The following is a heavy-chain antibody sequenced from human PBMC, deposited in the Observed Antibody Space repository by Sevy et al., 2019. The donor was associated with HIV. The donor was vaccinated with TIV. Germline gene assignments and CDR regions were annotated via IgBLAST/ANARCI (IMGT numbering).Heavy chain of an antibody. CDR3: ARGFGYCSGGSCGGDAFDI. V-gene: IGHV3-64*02. CDR1: GFTFSSYA. Sequence: GGSLRLSCAASGFTFSSYAMHWVRQAPGKGLEYVSAISSNGGSTYYADSVKGRFTISRDNSKNTLYLQMGSLRVEEMAVFYCARGFGYCSGGSCGGDAFDIWGQGTMVTVSS. D-gene: IGHD2-15*01. CDR2: ISSNGGST. J-gene: IGHJ3*02.